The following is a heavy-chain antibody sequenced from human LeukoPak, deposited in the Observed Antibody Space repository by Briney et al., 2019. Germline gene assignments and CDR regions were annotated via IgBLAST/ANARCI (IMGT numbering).Heavy chain of an antibody. Sequence: PSETLSLTCTVSGGSISSSSYYWGWIRQPPGKGLEWIGSIYYSGSTYYNPSLKSRVTISVDTSKNQFSLKLSSVTAADTAVYYCARDSAAYYYDSSGSGDYWGQGTLVTVSS. CDR3: ARDSAAYYYDSSGSGDY. V-gene: IGHV4-39*07. J-gene: IGHJ4*02. CDR2: IYYSGST. CDR1: GGSISSSSYY. D-gene: IGHD3-22*01.